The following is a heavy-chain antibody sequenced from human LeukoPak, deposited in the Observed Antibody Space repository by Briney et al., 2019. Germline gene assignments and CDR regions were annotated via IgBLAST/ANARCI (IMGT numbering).Heavy chain of an antibody. CDR1: GGSISSDY. CDR2: IYYSGNT. Sequence: SETLSLTCTVSGGSISSDYWNWIRQAPGKALEWIGYIYYSGNTNYNPSLESRVTISVDPSKTQFSLTLTSVTAADTAVYYCSRAPGQWLGTGMDVWGQGTTVTVSS. CDR3: SRAPGQWLGTGMDV. D-gene: IGHD6-19*01. J-gene: IGHJ6*02. V-gene: IGHV4-59*01.